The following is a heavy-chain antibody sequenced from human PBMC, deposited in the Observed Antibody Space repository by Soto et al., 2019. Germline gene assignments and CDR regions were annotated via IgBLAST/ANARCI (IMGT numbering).Heavy chain of an antibody. V-gene: IGHV3-74*01. CDR3: ARGDLGGFDL. Sequence: EVQLVESEGGLVQRGGSLRLSCAASGFTFNYYWMHWVRQAPGQGLVWVAHIQSDESRTTSADSVKGRFTISRDNAKNTIYLQMNSLRAEDTAVYYCARGDLGGFDLWGQGTTVTVSS. CDR2: IQSDESRT. CDR1: GFTFNYYW. D-gene: IGHD2-21*02. J-gene: IGHJ3*01.